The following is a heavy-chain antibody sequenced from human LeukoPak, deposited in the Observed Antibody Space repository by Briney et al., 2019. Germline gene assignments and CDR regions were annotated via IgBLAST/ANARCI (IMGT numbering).Heavy chain of an antibody. V-gene: IGHV3-53*01. CDR1: GFTVSNNY. D-gene: IGHD5-24*01. CDR3: ARDQGQEDGYNY. J-gene: IGHJ4*02. Sequence: GGSLRLSCAASGFTVSNNYMMWVRQAPGKGLEWVSAIFRDDSTYYADSVKGRLTISRDNSKNTLYLQMNSLRAEDTAVYYCARDQGQEDGYNYWGQGTLVTVSS. CDR2: IFRDDST.